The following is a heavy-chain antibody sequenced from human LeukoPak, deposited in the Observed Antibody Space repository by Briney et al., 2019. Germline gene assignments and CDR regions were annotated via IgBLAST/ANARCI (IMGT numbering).Heavy chain of an antibody. V-gene: IGHV3-30*02. CDR3: AKDDRPPTIDYGY. CDR2: IRYDGSNK. D-gene: IGHD3-16*01. Sequence: GGSLRLSCAASGFTFSSYGMHWVRQAPGKGLEWVAFIRYDGSNKYYADSVKGRFTISRDNSKNTLYLQMNSLRAEDTALYYCAKDDRPPTIDYGYWGQGTLVTVSS. CDR1: GFTFSSYG. J-gene: IGHJ4*02.